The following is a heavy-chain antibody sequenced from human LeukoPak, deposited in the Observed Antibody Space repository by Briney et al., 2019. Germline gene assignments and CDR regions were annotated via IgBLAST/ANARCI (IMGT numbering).Heavy chain of an antibody. Sequence: ASVRVSCKASGYTFTGYYMHWVRQAPGQGLEWMGWINPNNGGTNYAQKFQGRVTMTRDTSISTAYMELSWLGSDDTAMYYCARGRVVVTATVPDYWGQGTLVTVSS. D-gene: IGHD2-21*02. CDR2: INPNNGGT. CDR1: GYTFTGYY. V-gene: IGHV1-2*02. J-gene: IGHJ4*02. CDR3: ARGRVVVTATVPDY.